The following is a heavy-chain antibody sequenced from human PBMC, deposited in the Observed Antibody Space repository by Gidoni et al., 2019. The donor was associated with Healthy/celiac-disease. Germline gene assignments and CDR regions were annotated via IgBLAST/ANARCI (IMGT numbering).Heavy chain of an antibody. J-gene: IGHJ5*02. V-gene: IGHV1-46*01. CDR1: GYTFTSYY. CDR3: ARDNYYDSSGYQSWFDP. D-gene: IGHD3-22*01. Sequence: VQLVQSGAEVKKPGASVQVSCKASGYTFTSYYMHWVRQAPGQGLEWMGIINPSGGSTSYAQKFQGRVTMTRDTSTSTVYMELSSLRSEDTAVYYCARDNYYDSSGYQSWFDPWGQGTLVTVSS. CDR2: INPSGGST.